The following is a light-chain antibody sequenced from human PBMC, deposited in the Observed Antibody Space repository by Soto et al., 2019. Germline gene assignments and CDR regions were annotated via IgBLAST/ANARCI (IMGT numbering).Light chain of an antibody. J-gene: IGKJ1*01. V-gene: IGKV1-39*01. Sequence: DFHMTESPSSLSASVGDTVTITCRASQSISSYLNWYQQKPGKAPKLLIYAASSLQSGVPSRLSGSGSGTDLTLTISSLQPEDFATYYCQKSYSTPPTFGQGTKVDIK. CDR2: AAS. CDR1: QSISSY. CDR3: QKSYSTPPT.